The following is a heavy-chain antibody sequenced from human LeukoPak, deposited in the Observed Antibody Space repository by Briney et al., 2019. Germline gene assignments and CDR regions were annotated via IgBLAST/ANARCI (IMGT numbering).Heavy chain of an antibody. Sequence: GGSLRLSCAASGFSVSDYYMIWVRQPPGKGLERISYIASDDNTIYYADSVKGRFSISRDNAKNSLYLQLNSLRAEDTAVYYCAREQWFRWEYWGQGILVTVSS. J-gene: IGHJ4*02. CDR2: IASDDNTI. CDR1: GFSVSDYY. V-gene: IGHV3-11*01. CDR3: AREQWFRWEY. D-gene: IGHD3-22*01.